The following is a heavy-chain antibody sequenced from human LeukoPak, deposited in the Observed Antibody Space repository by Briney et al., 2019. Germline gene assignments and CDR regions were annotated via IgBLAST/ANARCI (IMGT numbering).Heavy chain of an antibody. V-gene: IGHV1-2*02. J-gene: IGHJ4*02. CDR2: INPNSGGT. CDR3: ARDRYDSSGYYYFDY. Sequence: ASVKVSCKASGYTFTGYYMHWVRRAPGQGLEWMGWINPNSGGTNYAQKLQGRVTMTRDTSISTAYMELSRLRSDDTAVYYCARDRYDSSGYYYFDYWGQGTLVTVSS. CDR1: GYTFTGYY. D-gene: IGHD3-22*01.